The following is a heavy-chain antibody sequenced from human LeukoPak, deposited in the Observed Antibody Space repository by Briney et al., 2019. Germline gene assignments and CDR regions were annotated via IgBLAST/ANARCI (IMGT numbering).Heavy chain of an antibody. CDR1: GFIFNNYA. J-gene: IGHJ4*02. D-gene: IGHD3-22*01. V-gene: IGHV3-23*01. Sequence: GGSLRLSCAASGFIFNNYAMTWVRQGPGQGLEWVSGISGSGGGTKYADSVRGRFTISRDNSKNTVYLQMNSLRAEDTAVYYCAKERSDINDYYNFDLWGQGTLVTVSS. CDR3: AKERSDINDYYNFDL. CDR2: ISGSGGGT.